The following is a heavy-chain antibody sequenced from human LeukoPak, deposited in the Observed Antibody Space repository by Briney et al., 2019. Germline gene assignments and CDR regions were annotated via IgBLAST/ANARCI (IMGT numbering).Heavy chain of an antibody. J-gene: IGHJ4*02. CDR2: IYYSGST. CDR3: ARRAAVTARYYFDY. Sequence: SETLSLTCTVSGGSISSYYWSWIRQPPGKGLEWIGYIYYSGSTNYNPSLKSRVTISVDTSKNQFSLKLSSVTAADTAVYYCARRAAVTARYYFDYWGQGTLVTVSS. V-gene: IGHV4-59*08. CDR1: GGSISSYY. D-gene: IGHD2-21*02.